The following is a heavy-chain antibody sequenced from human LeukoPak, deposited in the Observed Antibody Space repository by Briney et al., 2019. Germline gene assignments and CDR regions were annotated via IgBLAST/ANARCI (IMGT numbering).Heavy chain of an antibody. CDR3: ARERFRGGEGAFDI. CDR1: GFPFSSSW. CDR2: INSDGSST. J-gene: IGHJ3*02. V-gene: IGHV3-74*01. Sequence: GGSLRLSCAASGFPFSSSWMHWVRQAPGKGLVWVSRINSDGSSTSYADSVKGRFTISRDNTKNTLYLQMNSLRAEDTAVYYCARERFRGGEGAFDIWGRGTMVTVSS. D-gene: IGHD3-16*01.